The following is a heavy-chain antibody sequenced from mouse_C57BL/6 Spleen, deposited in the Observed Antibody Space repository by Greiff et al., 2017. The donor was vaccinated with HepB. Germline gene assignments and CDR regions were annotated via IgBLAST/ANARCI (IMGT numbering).Heavy chain of an antibody. D-gene: IGHD1-1*01. CDR3: AEGSTYYGSRPWYFDV. V-gene: IGHV1-80*01. Sequence: VKLQQSGAELVKPGASVKISCKASGYAFSSYWMNWVKQRPGKGLEWIGQIYPGDGDTNYNGKFKGKATLTADKSSSTAYMQLSSLTSEDSAVYFCAEGSTYYGSRPWYFDVWGTGTTVTVSS. CDR2: IYPGDGDT. CDR1: GYAFSSYW. J-gene: IGHJ1*03.